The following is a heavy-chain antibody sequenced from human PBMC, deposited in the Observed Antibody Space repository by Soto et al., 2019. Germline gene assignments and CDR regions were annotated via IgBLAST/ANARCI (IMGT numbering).Heavy chain of an antibody. Sequence: PGGSLRLSCAASGFTFTRSSMTWVPQSPGQAVEWVSSISRSSSHIYYADSVKDRFTISRDNAKISLYLQMNSLRAEDPAVYYCARWRWDYEISGYPTAFDIWGQGTMVTF. CDR2: ISRSSSHI. J-gene: IGHJ3*02. V-gene: IGHV3-21*01. CDR1: GFTFTRSS. CDR3: ARWRWDYEISGYPTAFDI. D-gene: IGHD3-22*01.